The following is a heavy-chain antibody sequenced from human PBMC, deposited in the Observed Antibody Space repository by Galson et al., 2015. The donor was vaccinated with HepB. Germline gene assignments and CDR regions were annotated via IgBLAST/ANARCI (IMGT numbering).Heavy chain of an antibody. J-gene: IGHJ5*02. CDR3: GAVYHYGDYQS. V-gene: IGHV4-59*11. CDR1: DASLNSHY. CDR2: IYFSTTT. D-gene: IGHD4-17*01. Sequence: SETLSLTCSVTDASLNSHYWSWIRQPPGKGLEWIGYIYFSTTTKYHPSLQSRVTISADTSNSQFSLELRSVTAADTAVYYCGAVYHYGDYQSWGQGTLVTVSS.